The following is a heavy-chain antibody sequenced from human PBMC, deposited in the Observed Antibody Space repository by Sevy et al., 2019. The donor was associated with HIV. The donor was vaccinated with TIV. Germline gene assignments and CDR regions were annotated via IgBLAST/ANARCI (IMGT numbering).Heavy chain of an antibody. CDR3: AKDRVWELGDAFDI. J-gene: IGHJ3*02. Sequence: GGSLRLSCAASVFTFSSYARSWVRQAPGKGLEWVSGMSGSGGSTYYADSVKGRFAISRDNSKNTLYLQMNSLRAEDTAVYYCAKDRVWELGDAFDIWGQGTMVTVSS. D-gene: IGHD1-26*01. V-gene: IGHV3-23*01. CDR1: VFTFSSYA. CDR2: MSGSGGST.